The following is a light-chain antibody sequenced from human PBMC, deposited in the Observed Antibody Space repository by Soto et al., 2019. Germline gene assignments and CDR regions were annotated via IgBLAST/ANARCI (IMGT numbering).Light chain of an antibody. V-gene: IGKV3D-15*01. CDR3: QQYSAWPLT. J-gene: IGKJ4*01. Sequence: EIVLTQSPATLSVSPGERAALSCRASQSVSSNLAWYQQKPGQPPRLLIFGASTRATGIPARFSGSGPEAEFTLTISSLQSEDFAVYYCQQYSAWPLTLGGGTKVDIK. CDR1: QSVSSN. CDR2: GAS.